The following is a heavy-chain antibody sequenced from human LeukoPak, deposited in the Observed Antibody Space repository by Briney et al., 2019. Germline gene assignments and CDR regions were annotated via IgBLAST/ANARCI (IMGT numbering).Heavy chain of an antibody. CDR1: GFTFSSYA. CDR2: ISYDGSNK. V-gene: IGHV3-30*04. D-gene: IGHD1-7*01. CDR3: ARGPHLELYYFDY. Sequence: GGSLRLSCAASGFTFSSYAMHWVRQAPGKGLEWVAVISYDGSNKYYADSVKGRFTISRDNSKNTLYLQMNSLRAEDTAVYYCARGPHLELYYFDYWGQGTLVTFSS. J-gene: IGHJ4*02.